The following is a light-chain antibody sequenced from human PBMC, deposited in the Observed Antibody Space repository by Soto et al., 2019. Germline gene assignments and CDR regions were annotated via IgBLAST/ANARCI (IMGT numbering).Light chain of an antibody. Sequence: DVQMIQSPSSLSASVGDRVSITCRASQDISTYLAWFQQKPGKAPKSLIFAESSLQSGVPRRFSGSVSGTEFALTITGLLPEDVATYYGHQYYSFPLTFGPGTRVDI. J-gene: IGKJ3*01. CDR3: HQYYSFPLT. V-gene: IGKV1-16*01. CDR1: QDISTY. CDR2: AES.